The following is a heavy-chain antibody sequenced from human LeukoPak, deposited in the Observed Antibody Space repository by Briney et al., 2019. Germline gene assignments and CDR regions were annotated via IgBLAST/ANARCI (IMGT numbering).Heavy chain of an antibody. Sequence: SETLSLTCTVSGGSISSGSYYWSWIRQPAGKGLEWIGRIYTSGSTNYNPSLKSRVTMSVDTSKNQFSLKLSSVTAADTAVYYCASIGNNYGGNSEYYYMDVWGKGTTVTVSS. CDR3: ASIGNNYGGNSEYYYMDV. V-gene: IGHV4-61*02. CDR1: GGSISSGSYY. CDR2: IYTSGST. D-gene: IGHD4-23*01. J-gene: IGHJ6*03.